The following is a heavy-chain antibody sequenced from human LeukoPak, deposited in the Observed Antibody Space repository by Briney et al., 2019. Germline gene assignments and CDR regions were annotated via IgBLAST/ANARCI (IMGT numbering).Heavy chain of an antibody. CDR1: GFTFSDYY. V-gene: IGHV3-23*01. Sequence: GGSLRLSCAASGFTFSDYYMSWISQAPGKGLEWVSAISGSGGSTYYADSVKGRFTISRDNSKNTLYLQMNSLRAEDTAVYYCAKPRGYCSGGSCYSAEYFQHWGQGTLVTVSS. CDR3: AKPRGYCSGGSCYSAEYFQH. CDR2: ISGSGGST. J-gene: IGHJ1*01. D-gene: IGHD2-15*01.